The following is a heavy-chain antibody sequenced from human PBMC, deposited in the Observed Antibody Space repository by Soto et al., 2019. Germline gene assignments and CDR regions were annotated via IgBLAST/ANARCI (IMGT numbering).Heavy chain of an antibody. J-gene: IGHJ4*02. D-gene: IGHD2-21*02. CDR2: ISPGDSDT. CDR3: ARLSVCGGDGNPGPRAY. Sequence: GESLKISCKGSGYRFSRYWIGWVRQMPGKGLEWMGIISPGDSDTRYSPSVQGQVTISADKSISTAYLQWNSLKASDTAMYYCARLSVCGGDGNPGPRAYSGQRTLVTVSS. CDR1: GYRFSRYW. V-gene: IGHV5-51*01.